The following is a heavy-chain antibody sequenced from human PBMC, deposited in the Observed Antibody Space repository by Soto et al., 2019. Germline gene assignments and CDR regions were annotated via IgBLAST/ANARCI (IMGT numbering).Heavy chain of an antibody. CDR2: IYHSGST. CDR1: SGSISSSNW. D-gene: IGHD6-19*01. V-gene: IGHV4-4*02. CDR3: ARTYSSGWYGSAFDI. J-gene: IGHJ3*02. Sequence: QVQLQESGPGLVKPSGTLSLTCAVSSGSISSSNWWSWVRQPPGKGLEWIGEIYHSGSTNYNPSLKSRVTISVDTSKNQFSLKLSSVTAADTAVYYCARTYSSGWYGSAFDIWGQGTMVTVSS.